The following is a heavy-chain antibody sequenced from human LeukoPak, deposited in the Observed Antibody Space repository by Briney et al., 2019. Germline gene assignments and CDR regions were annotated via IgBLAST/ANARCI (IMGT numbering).Heavy chain of an antibody. J-gene: IGHJ4*02. CDR3: AVDFWSGYPPRGYFDY. CDR1: GGTVSSYA. V-gene: IGHV1-69*01. CDR2: IIPIFGTA. Sequence: SVKVSCKASGGTVSSYAISWVRQAPGQGLEWMGGIIPIFGTANYAQKFQGRVTITADESTSTAYMELSSLRSEDTAVYYCAVDFWSGYPPRGYFDYWGQGTLVTVSS. D-gene: IGHD3-3*01.